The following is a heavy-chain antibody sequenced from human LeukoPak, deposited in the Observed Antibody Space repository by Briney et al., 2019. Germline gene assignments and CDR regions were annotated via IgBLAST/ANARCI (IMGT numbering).Heavy chain of an antibody. D-gene: IGHD2-2*01. CDR2: IRYDGSNK. V-gene: IGHV3-30*04. Sequence: GTSLRLTCAASGFSFSDYAIHWVRRAPGKGLEWVAFIRYDGSNKYYADSVKGRFTISRDNSKNTLYLQMNSLRAEDTAVYYCVYEGYVIPAADSDYRFDYWGQGTLVTVSS. CDR1: GFSFSDYA. CDR3: VYEGYVIPAADSDYRFDY. J-gene: IGHJ4*02.